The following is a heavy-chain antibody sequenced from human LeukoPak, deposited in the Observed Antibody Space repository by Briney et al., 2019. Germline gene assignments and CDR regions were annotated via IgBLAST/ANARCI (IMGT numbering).Heavy chain of an antibody. CDR1: GFTFSSYS. Sequence: GGSLRLSCAASGFTFSSYSMNWVRQAPGKGLEWVSYISSSSSSTIYYADSVKGRFTISRDNAKNSLYLQMNSLRAEDTAVYYCARTRSSPLAYYMDVWGKGTTVTVSS. CDR2: ISSSSSSTI. D-gene: IGHD6-6*01. V-gene: IGHV3-48*01. J-gene: IGHJ6*03. CDR3: ARTRSSPLAYYMDV.